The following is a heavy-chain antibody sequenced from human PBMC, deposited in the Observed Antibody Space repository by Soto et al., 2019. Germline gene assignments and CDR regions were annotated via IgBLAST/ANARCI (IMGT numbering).Heavy chain of an antibody. CDR2: IWYDGSNK. CDR3: AREASSSFYYFDY. V-gene: IGHV3-33*01. CDR1: GFTFSSYG. J-gene: IGHJ4*02. D-gene: IGHD6-6*01. Sequence: GGSLRLSCAASGFTFSSYGMHWVRQAPGKGLEWVAVIWYDGSNKYYADSVKGRFTISRDNSKNTLYLQMNSLRAEDTAVYYCAREASSSFYYFDYWGQGTLVTVSS.